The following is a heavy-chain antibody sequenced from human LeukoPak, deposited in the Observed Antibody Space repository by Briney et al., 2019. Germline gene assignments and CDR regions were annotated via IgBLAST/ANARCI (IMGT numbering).Heavy chain of an antibody. CDR1: GGTFSSYA. CDR2: IIPILGIA. J-gene: IGHJ6*02. CDR3: ARRIVVVPAAMEEYYYGMDV. V-gene: IGHV1-69*04. Sequence: GASVKVSCKASGGTFSSYAISWLRQAPGQGLAWMGRIIPILGIANYAQKFQGRVTITADKSTSTAYMELSSLRSEDTAVYYCARRIVVVPAAMEEYYYGMDVWGQGTTVTVSS. D-gene: IGHD2-2*01.